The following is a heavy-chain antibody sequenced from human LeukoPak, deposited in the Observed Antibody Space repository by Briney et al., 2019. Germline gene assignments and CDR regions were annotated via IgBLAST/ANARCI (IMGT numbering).Heavy chain of an antibody. Sequence: PGGSLRLSCAASGFTVSSNYMSWVRQAPGKGLEWVSVIYSGGSTYYADSVKGRLTISRDNSKNTLYLQMNSLRAEDTAVYYCARDGPPWYSSGWEPFDYWGQGTLVTVSS. CDR1: GFTVSSNY. V-gene: IGHV3-53*01. CDR3: ARDGPPWYSSGWEPFDY. D-gene: IGHD6-19*01. CDR2: IYSGGST. J-gene: IGHJ4*02.